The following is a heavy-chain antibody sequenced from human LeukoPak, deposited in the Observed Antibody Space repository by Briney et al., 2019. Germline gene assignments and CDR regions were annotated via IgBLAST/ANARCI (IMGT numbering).Heavy chain of an antibody. CDR3: ASLEGATLRSGYFDY. D-gene: IGHD1-26*01. CDR2: IYYSGST. J-gene: IGHJ4*02. V-gene: IGHV4-39*07. Sequence: SETLSLTCTVSGGSISSSSYYWGWIRQPPGKGLEWIGSIYYSGSTYYNPSLKSRVTISVDTSKNQFSLKLSSVTAADTAVYYCASLEGATLRSGYFDYWGQGTLVTVSS. CDR1: GGSISSSSYY.